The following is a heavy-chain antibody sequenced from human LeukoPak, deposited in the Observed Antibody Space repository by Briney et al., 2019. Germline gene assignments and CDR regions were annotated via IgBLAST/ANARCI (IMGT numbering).Heavy chain of an antibody. J-gene: IGHJ4*02. CDR1: GYSFTSNY. V-gene: IGHV1-46*01. Sequence: ASVKVSCKASGYSFTSNYIHWVRQAPGQGLEWMGMIYPRDGSTSYAQKFQGRVTVTRDTSTSTVHMELSGLRSEDTAVYYCARDQEAFDYWGQGTPVTVFS. CDR2: IYPRDGST. CDR3: ARDQEAFDY.